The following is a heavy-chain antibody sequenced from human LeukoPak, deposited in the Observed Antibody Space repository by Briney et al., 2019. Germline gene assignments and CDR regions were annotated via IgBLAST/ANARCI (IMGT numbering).Heavy chain of an antibody. D-gene: IGHD3-10*01. Sequence: PGGSLRPSCAASGFTVSSNYMSWVRQAPGKGLEWVSVIYSGGSTYYADSVKGRFTISRDNSKNTLYLQMNSLRAEDTAVYYCARGYYGYNWFDPWGQGTLVTVSS. CDR3: ARGYYGYNWFDP. V-gene: IGHV3-66*01. J-gene: IGHJ5*02. CDR1: GFTVSSNY. CDR2: IYSGGST.